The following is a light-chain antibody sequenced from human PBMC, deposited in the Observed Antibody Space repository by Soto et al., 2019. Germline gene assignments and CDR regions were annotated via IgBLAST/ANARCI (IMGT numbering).Light chain of an antibody. CDR1: QSVASSF. V-gene: IGKV3-20*01. CDR3: HKYGPSPLT. J-gene: IGKJ4*01. Sequence: EIVLTQSPGTLSLSPGARATLSCRASQSVASSFIAWFQQKPGQPPRLLIYTASSRAPGIPDRFTASGSGTDFTLTISRLEPEEFAVYYCHKYGPSPLTFGGGTKVEI. CDR2: TAS.